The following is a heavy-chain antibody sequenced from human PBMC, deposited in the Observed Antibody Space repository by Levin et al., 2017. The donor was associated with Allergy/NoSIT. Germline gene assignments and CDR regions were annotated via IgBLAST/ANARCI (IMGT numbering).Heavy chain of an antibody. CDR3: TSIVVVPAARNDY. CDR1: GFTFGDYA. D-gene: IGHD2-2*01. J-gene: IGHJ4*02. Sequence: SCTASGFTFGDYAMSWFRQAPGKGLEWVGFIRSKAYGGTTEYAASVKGRFTISRDDSKSIAYLQMNSLKTEDTAVYYCTSIVVVPAARNDYWGQGTLVTVSS. CDR2: IRSKAYGGTT. V-gene: IGHV3-49*03.